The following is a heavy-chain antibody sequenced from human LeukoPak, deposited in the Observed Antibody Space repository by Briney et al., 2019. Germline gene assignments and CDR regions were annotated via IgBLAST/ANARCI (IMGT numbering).Heavy chain of an antibody. CDR2: IYHSGNT. J-gene: IGHJ4*02. D-gene: IGHD6-19*01. CDR3: ASTRRAAVAGRFDS. CDR1: GGSISTYY. V-gene: IGHV4-4*09. Sequence: SETLSLTCTVSGGSISTYYWSWIRQPPGKGLERIGYIYHSGNTNYSPSLESRVTMSVDESKNQFSLRVHFVSAADTAVYYCASTRRAAVAGRFDSWGQGTLVTVSS.